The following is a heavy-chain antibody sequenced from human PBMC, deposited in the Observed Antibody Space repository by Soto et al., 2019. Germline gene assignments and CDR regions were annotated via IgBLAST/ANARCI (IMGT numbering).Heavy chain of an antibody. Sequence: QVQLVQSGAEVKKPEASVKVSCKASGYTFTSYGISWVRQAPGQGREWMGWISAYNGNTNYAQKLQGRVTMTTDTSTSTAYMELRSLRSDDTAVYYCARGTGSWYYYYYYGMDVWGQGTTVTVSS. CDR3: ARGTGSWYYYYYYGMDV. V-gene: IGHV1-18*01. J-gene: IGHJ6*02. CDR2: ISAYNGNT. CDR1: GYTFTSYG. D-gene: IGHD2-15*01.